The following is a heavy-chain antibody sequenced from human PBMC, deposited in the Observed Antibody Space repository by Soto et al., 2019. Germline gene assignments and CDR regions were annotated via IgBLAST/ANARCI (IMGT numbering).Heavy chain of an antibody. J-gene: IGHJ4*02. Sequence: PGGSLRLSCAASGFTVSSKYMTWVRQAPGKGLEWVSLIQSGGSTYYADSVKGRFTISRDNSKDTLYLQMNSLRAEDTAVYYCAKAVGDSSGYYKRLYYFDYWGQVTLVTVSS. CDR2: IQSGGST. CDR1: GFTVSSKY. D-gene: IGHD3-22*01. V-gene: IGHV3-53*01. CDR3: AKAVGDSSGYYKRLYYFDY.